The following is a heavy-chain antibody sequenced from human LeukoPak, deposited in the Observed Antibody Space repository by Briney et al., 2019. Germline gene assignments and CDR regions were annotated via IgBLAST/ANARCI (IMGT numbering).Heavy chain of an antibody. CDR2: ITYSSGYT. J-gene: IGHJ4*02. CDR3: AKDPSDLGGSGSNNYFDC. Sequence: PGGSLRLSCAASGFTFGSYDMSWVRQAPGKGLEWVSGITYSSGYTYYVDSVKGRFTISRDNPRNTLYLQMNSLRAEDTAVYYCAKDPSDLGGSGSNNYFDCWGQGTLVTVSS. V-gene: IGHV3-23*01. CDR1: GFTFGSYD. D-gene: IGHD3-10*01.